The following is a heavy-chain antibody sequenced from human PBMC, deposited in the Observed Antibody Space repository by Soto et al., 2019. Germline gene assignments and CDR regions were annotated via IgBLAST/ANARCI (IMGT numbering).Heavy chain of an antibody. CDR2: INPNSGVT. CDR1: GDRFTDYY. V-gene: IGHV1-2*02. Sequence: QVQLVQSGAEVKEPGASVTVSCRASGDRFTDYYMHWVRQAPGQGLEWMGWINPNSGVTKYAQQFQGGVTMTRDTSIRTVYTQLSRLRFDDTAIYYCARESGGATATLDYYYFYMDVWGTGTTVTVSS. J-gene: IGHJ6*03. D-gene: IGHD5-12*01. CDR3: ARESGGATATLDYYYFYMDV.